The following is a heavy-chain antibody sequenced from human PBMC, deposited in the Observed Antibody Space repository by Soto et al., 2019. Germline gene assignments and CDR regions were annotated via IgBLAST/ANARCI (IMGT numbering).Heavy chain of an antibody. V-gene: IGHV5-51*01. CDR1: GYNFAGYW. CDR2: IYPSDSDT. J-gene: IGHJ4*02. D-gene: IGHD3-3*01. Sequence: PGESLKISCKGSGYNFAGYWIAWLRQMPVKGLELMGIIYPSDSDTRYRPSFQGQVTISADTSISSAYLQWSSLRASDTAMYYCARGGVSTRTFDYWGQGTSVTVSS. CDR3: ARGGVSTRTFDY.